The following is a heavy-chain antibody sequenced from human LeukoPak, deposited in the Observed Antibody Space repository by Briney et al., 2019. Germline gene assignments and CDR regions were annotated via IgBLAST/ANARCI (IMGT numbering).Heavy chain of an antibody. J-gene: IGHJ5*02. CDR3: ARHVSYDFWSASSFWFDP. CDR2: IYPGDSDT. V-gene: IGHV5-51*01. CDR1: GYSFTSYW. Sequence: GESLQISCQGSGYSFTSYWIGWVRPMPGKGLEWMGIIYPGDSDTRYSPSFQGQVTISADKSISTAYLQWSSLKASDTAMYYCARHVSYDFWSASSFWFDPWGQGTLVTVSS. D-gene: IGHD3-3*01.